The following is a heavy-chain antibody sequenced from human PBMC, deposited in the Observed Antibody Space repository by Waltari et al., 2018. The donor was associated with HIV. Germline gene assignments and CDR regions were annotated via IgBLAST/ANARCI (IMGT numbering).Heavy chain of an antibody. D-gene: IGHD5-12*01. CDR2: ISPMVGTG. CDR3: AKDGRDGSSGYGYYYYYGMDV. V-gene: IGHV1-69*01. Sequence: QVQLVQSGAEVKNPGSSVKVSCKASGGTFSSYAISRVRQAPGQGLEWMGGISPMVGTGSDEQKFQGSVTITADESTSTAYMGLSRLRSEETAVYYLAKDGRDGSSGYGYYYYYGMDVWGQGTTVTVSS. CDR1: GGTFSSYA. J-gene: IGHJ6*02.